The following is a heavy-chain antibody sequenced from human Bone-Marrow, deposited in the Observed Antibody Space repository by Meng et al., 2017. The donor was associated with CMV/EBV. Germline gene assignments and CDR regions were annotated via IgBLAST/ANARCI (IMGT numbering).Heavy chain of an antibody. D-gene: IGHD1-26*01. V-gene: IGHV1-2*02. CDR1: GYTFTGYY. CDR3: ARSRKGERGSYFDY. J-gene: IGHJ4*02. CDR2: INPNSGGT. Sequence: ASVKVSCKASGYTFTGYYMHWVRQAPGQGLEWMGWINPNSGGTNYAQKFQGRVTMTRDTSISTAYMELSRLRSDDTAVYYWARSRKGERGSYFDYWGQGTRVTGSS.